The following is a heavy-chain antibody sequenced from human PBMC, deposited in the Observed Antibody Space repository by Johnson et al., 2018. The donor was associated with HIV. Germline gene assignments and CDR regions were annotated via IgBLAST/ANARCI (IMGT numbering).Heavy chain of an antibody. Sequence: VQLVESGGGLVQPGGSLRLSCAASGFTFDDYGMSWVRQAPGKGLEWVSVIYSGGSTYYADSVKGRFTISRDNSKNTLYLQMNSLRPEDTAVYYCARDRPSGWPDAFDIWGQGTMVTVSS. CDR3: ARDRPSGWPDAFDI. CDR2: IYSGGST. CDR1: GFTFDDYG. J-gene: IGHJ3*02. D-gene: IGHD6-19*01. V-gene: IGHV3-66*02.